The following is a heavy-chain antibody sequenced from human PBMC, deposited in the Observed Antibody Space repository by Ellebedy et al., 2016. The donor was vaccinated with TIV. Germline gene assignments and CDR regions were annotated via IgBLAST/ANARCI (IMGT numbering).Heavy chain of an antibody. CDR1: GASVSSNSAA. Sequence: MPSETLSLTCAISGASVSSNSAAWNWIRQSPSRGLEWLGRTYHRSKWYNNYAVSVKSRITINPDTSKNQFSLHLNSVTPEDTAVYYCAREEEVGTTYSWFDPWGQGTLVTVSS. CDR3: AREEEVGTTYSWFDP. J-gene: IGHJ5*02. CDR2: TYHRSKWYN. V-gene: IGHV6-1*01. D-gene: IGHD1-26*01.